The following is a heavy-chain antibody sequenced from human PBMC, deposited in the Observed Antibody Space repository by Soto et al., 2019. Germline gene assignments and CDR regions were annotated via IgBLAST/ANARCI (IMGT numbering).Heavy chain of an antibody. D-gene: IGHD6-19*01. J-gene: IGHJ4*02. Sequence: SETLSLTCSVSGGSISGSYWSWIRQSPGKGLEWLGYVYYTGSTNYSPSLRSRVSISVDTSKNEFSLRLSSVTAADTAVYFCARSVAVPGAHIDYWGQGTQVTVPS. V-gene: IGHV4-59*01. CDR1: GGSISGSY. CDR2: VYYTGST. CDR3: ARSVAVPGAHIDY.